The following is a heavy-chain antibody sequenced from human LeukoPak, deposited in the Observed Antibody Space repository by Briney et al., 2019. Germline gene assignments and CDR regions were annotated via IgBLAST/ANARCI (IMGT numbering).Heavy chain of an antibody. CDR1: GGSFSGYY. J-gene: IGHJ5*02. CDR2: INHSGST. Sequence: SETLSLTCAVYGGSFSGYYWSWIRQPPGKGLEWIGEINHSGSTNYNPSLKSRVTISVDTSKNQFSLKLSSVTAADTAVYYCARSFRYSGSYGPSWFDPWGQGTLVTVSS. CDR3: ARSFRYSGSYGPSWFDP. D-gene: IGHD1-26*01. V-gene: IGHV4-34*01.